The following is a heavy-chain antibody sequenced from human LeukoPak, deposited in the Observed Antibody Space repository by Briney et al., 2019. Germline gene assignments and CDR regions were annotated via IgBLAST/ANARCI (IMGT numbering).Heavy chain of an antibody. CDR3: ARGRTVGDY. CDR1: GFTFTNYA. J-gene: IGHJ4*02. CDR2: IKEDGSEK. Sequence: GGSLRLSCAASGFTFTNYAMSWVRQAPGKGLEWVASIKEDGSEKYYVDSVKGRFTISRDDAKKSLYLLMNSLRVGDTAVYYCARGRTVGDYWGQGTLVTVSS. V-gene: IGHV3-7*01. D-gene: IGHD1-1*01.